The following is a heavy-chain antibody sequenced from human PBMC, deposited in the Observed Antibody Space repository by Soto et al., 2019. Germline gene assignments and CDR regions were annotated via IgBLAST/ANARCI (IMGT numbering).Heavy chain of an antibody. D-gene: IGHD6-19*01. V-gene: IGHV3-74*01. CDR3: ARGGYSSGWYYYYAMDV. CDR1: GFTFSRNW. Sequence: GGSLRLSCAASGFTFSRNWMHWVRQAPGKGLVWVSRINSDGSSTSYADSVKGRFTISRDNAKNTLYLQMNSLRVEDTAVYYCARGGYSSGWYYYYAMDVWGQGTTVTVSS. J-gene: IGHJ6*02. CDR2: INSDGSST.